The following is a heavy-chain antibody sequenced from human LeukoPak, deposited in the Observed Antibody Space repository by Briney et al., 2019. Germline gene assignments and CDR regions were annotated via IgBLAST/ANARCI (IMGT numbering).Heavy chain of an antibody. CDR2: ISSSSSYI. CDR1: GFTFSNAW. D-gene: IGHD2-8*01. CDR3: ARYGINMVYTTIYYFDY. J-gene: IGHJ4*02. V-gene: IGHV3-21*01. Sequence: PGGSLRLSCAASGFTFSNAWMSWVRQAPGKGLEWVSSISSSSSYIYYADSVKGRFTISRDNAKNSLYLQMNSLRAEDTAVYYCARYGINMVYTTIYYFDYWGQGTLVTVSS.